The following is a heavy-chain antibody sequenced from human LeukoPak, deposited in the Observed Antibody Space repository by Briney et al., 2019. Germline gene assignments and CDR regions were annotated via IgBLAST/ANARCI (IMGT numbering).Heavy chain of an antibody. D-gene: IGHD5-12*01. CDR2: INPSGGST. V-gene: IGHV1-46*01. CDR1: GYTFTSYY. J-gene: IGHJ5*02. Sequence: ASVKVSCKASGYTFTSYYMHWVRQAPGLGLEWMGIINPSGGSTTYAQKFQGRVTLTRDMSTSTVYMELSSLRSEDTAVYYCARTWIHEAYNWFDPWGQGTLVTVSS. CDR3: ARTWIHEAYNWFDP.